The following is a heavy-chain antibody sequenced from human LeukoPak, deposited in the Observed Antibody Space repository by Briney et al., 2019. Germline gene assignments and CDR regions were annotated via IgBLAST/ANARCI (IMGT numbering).Heavy chain of an antibody. CDR3: ARALGDFWSGSHAFDI. V-gene: IGHV1-2*02. D-gene: IGHD3-3*01. J-gene: IGHJ3*02. CDR2: INPNSGGT. CDR1: GYTFTGYY. Sequence: ASVKVSCKASGYTFTGYYMHWVRQAPGQGLEWMGWINPNSGGTNYAQKFQGRVTMTRDTSISTAYMELSRLRSDDTAVYYCARALGDFWSGSHAFDIWGQGTMVTVSS.